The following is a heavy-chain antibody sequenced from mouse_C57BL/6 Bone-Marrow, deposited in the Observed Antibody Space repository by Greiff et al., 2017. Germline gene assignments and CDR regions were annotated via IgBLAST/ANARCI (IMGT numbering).Heavy chain of an antibody. J-gene: IGHJ2*01. Sequence: VKVVESGAELARPGASVKLSCKASGYTFTSYGISWVKQRTGQGLEWIGEIYPRSGNTYYNEKFKGKATLTADKSSSTAYMELRSLTSEDSAVYFCSYHPPDYWGQGTTLTVSS. CDR1: GYTFTSYG. D-gene: IGHD2-12*01. CDR2: IYPRSGNT. V-gene: IGHV1-81*01. CDR3: SYHPPDY.